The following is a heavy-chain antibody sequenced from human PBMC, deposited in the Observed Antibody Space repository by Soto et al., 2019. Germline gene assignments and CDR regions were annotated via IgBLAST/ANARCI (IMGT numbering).Heavy chain of an antibody. J-gene: IGHJ4*02. CDR2: SNAGNGNT. Sequence: QVQLVQSGAEVKKPGASVKVSCKASGYTFTSYAMHWVRQAPGQRLEWMGGSNAGNGNTKYSQKFQGRVTITRDTSASTVYMELSSLRSEDTAVYYCARGPGGPDGPGDYWGQGTLVTVSS. CDR3: ARGPGGPDGPGDY. CDR1: GYTFTSYA. D-gene: IGHD2-15*01. V-gene: IGHV1-3*01.